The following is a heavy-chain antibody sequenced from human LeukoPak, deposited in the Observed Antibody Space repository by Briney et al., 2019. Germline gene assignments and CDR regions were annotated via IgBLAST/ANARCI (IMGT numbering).Heavy chain of an antibody. CDR2: IKQDGSEK. Sequence: PGGSLRLSCAASGFTFSSYWMSWVRQAPGKGLEWVANIKQDGSEKYYVDSVKGRFTISRDNAKNSLYLQMNSLRAEDTAVYYCARDLRYYDSAFDIWGQGTMVTVSS. CDR3: ARDLRYYDSAFDI. J-gene: IGHJ3*02. V-gene: IGHV3-7*01. D-gene: IGHD3-22*01. CDR1: GFTFSSYW.